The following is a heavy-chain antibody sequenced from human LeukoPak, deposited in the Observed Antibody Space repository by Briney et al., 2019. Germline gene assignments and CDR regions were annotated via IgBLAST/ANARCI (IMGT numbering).Heavy chain of an antibody. J-gene: IGHJ4*02. Sequence: ASVRVSCKASGYTFTRYYMHWVRQAPGQGLEWMGWINPNSGGTNYAQKFQGRVTMTRDTSISTAYMELSRLRSDDTAVYYCARSAGTTVTSPGDYWGQGTLVTVSS. CDR3: ARSAGTTVTSPGDY. CDR1: GYTFTRYY. CDR2: INPNSGGT. V-gene: IGHV1-2*02. D-gene: IGHD4-11*01.